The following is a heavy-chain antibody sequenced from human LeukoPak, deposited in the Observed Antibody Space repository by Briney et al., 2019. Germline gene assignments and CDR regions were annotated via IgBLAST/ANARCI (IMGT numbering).Heavy chain of an antibody. CDR1: GFTFSADA. V-gene: IGHV3-33*08. Sequence: GGSLRLSCAASGFTFSADAMNWVRQAPGKGLEWVAIIWYDGSNKYYADSVRGRFTISRDNSKNTLYLQMNSLRVEDTAMYYCAGGEPYVYWGQGTLVTVSS. D-gene: IGHD1-14*01. J-gene: IGHJ4*02. CDR2: IWYDGSNK. CDR3: AGGEPYVY.